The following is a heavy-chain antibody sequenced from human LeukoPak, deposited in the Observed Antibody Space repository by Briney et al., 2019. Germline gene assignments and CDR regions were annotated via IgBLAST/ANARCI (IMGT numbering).Heavy chain of an antibody. CDR1: GFTLTDYY. CDR2: ISSSSSYT. CDR3: ARDQYGSGSYDY. D-gene: IGHD3-10*01. Sequence: PGGSLRLSCAASGFTLTDYYMSWIRQAPGKGLEWVSYISSSSSYTNYADSVKGRFTISRDNAKNSLYLQMNSLRAEDTAVYFCARDQYGSGSYDYWGQGTLVTVSS. J-gene: IGHJ4*02. V-gene: IGHV3-11*05.